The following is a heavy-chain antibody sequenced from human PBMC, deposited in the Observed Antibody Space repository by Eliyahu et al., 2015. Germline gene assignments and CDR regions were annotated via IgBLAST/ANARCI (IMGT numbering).Heavy chain of an antibody. Sequence: QVQLVESGGGVVQPGKSLRLSCAASGFMLSSYGMHWVRQAPGKGLEWVAGISFGGDYKCYAESVKGRFTISRDTSKNTLYLQMNSLRPEDTAVYYCAKDELQLRWGVYSDHWGQGTLVTVSS. CDR3: AKDELQLRWGVYSDH. V-gene: IGHV3-30*18. J-gene: IGHJ4*02. CDR2: ISFGGDYK. D-gene: IGHD1-7*01. CDR1: GFMLSSYG.